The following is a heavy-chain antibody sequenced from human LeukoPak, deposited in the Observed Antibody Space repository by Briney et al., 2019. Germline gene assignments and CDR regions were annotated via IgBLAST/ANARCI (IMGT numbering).Heavy chain of an antibody. CDR2: ISYDESNT. V-gene: IGHV3-30*04. CDR1: GFTFSSYA. J-gene: IGHJ4*02. D-gene: IGHD3-10*01. CDR3: ARDRGFGARRTYFDY. Sequence: GGSLRLSCAASGFTFSSYAMHWVRQAPGKGLEWVALISYDESNTFYADSVKGRFTISRDNSKNTLYLQMNSLRVEDTAVYYCARDRGFGARRTYFDYWGQGTLVTVSS.